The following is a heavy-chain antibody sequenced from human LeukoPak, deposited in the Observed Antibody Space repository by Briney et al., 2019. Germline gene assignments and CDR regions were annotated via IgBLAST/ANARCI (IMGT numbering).Heavy chain of an antibody. V-gene: IGHV3-23*01. D-gene: IGHD6-6*01. CDR1: RFTFSSYA. CDR3: AKDTYSSSWGFDY. Sequence: GGSLRLSCAASRFTFSSYAMTWVRQAPGKGLEWVSAISGSGGSTYYADSVKGWFTISRDNSKNTLYLQMNSLRAEDTAVYYCAKDTYSSSWGFDYWGQGTLVTVSS. CDR2: ISGSGGST. J-gene: IGHJ4*02.